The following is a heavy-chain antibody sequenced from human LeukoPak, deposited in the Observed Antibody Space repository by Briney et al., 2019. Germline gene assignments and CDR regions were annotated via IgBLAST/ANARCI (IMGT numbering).Heavy chain of an antibody. CDR2: ISGSGTST. J-gene: IGHJ4*02. CDR3: ARGYWPDY. CDR1: GFTFNILA. Sequence: PGGSLRLSCAASGFTFNILAMTWVRQAPGKGLDWVSTISGSGTSTFYADSAKGRFTISRDNSKNTLFLQMNSLRADDTAIYYCARGYWPDYWGQGTLVTVSS. D-gene: IGHD2-8*02. V-gene: IGHV3-23*01.